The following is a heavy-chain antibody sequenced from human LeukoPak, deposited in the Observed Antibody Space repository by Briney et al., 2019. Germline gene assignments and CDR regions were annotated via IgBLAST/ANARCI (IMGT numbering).Heavy chain of an antibody. V-gene: IGHV3-30*18. CDR3: AKDDDSSSWSVFDY. J-gene: IGHJ4*02. CDR1: GFTFSSYG. D-gene: IGHD6-13*01. Sequence: GGSLRLSCAASGFTFSSYGMHWVRQAPGKGLEWVAVISYDGSNKYYADSVKGRFTISRDNSKNTLYLQMNSLRAEDTAVYYCAKDDDSSSWSVFDYWGQGTLVTVSS. CDR2: ISYDGSNK.